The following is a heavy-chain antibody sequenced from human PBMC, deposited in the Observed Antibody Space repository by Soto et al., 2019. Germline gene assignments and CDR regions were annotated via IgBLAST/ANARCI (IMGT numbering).Heavy chain of an antibody. V-gene: IGHV4-34*01. CDR3: ARGRDILTGYYGPY. D-gene: IGHD3-9*01. Sequence: PSETLSLTCAVYGGSFSGYYWSWIRQPPGKGLEWIGEINHSGSTNYNPSLKSRVTISVDTSKNQFSLKLSSVTAADTAVYYCARGRDILTGYYGPYWGQGTLVTVS. CDR2: INHSGST. CDR1: GGSFSGYY. J-gene: IGHJ4*02.